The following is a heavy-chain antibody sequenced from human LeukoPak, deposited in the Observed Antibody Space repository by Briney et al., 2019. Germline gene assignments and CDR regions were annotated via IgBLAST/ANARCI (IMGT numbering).Heavy chain of an antibody. V-gene: IGHV1-69*05. CDR2: IIPIFGTA. J-gene: IGHJ4*02. D-gene: IGHD2-2*01. Sequence: ASVKVSCKASGYTFTSYAISWVRQAPGQGLEWMGGIIPIFGTANYAQKFQGRVTITTDESTSTAYMELSSLRSEDTAVYYCARAPTFCSSTSCSPLSPFDYWGQGTLVTVSS. CDR1: GYTFTSYA. CDR3: ARAPTFCSSTSCSPLSPFDY.